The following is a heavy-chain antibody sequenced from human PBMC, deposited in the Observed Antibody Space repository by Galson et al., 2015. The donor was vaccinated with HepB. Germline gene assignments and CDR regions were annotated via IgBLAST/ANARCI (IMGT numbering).Heavy chain of an antibody. CDR1: GYTFTSYG. CDR3: ARDLERRYYGSGSYVDY. CDR2: ISAYNGNT. V-gene: IGHV1-18*04. Sequence: SVKVSCKASGYTFTSYGISWVRQAPGQGLEWMGWISAYNGNTNYAQKLQGRVTMTTDTSTSTAYMELRSLRSDDTAVYYCARDLERRYYGSGSYVDYWGQGTLVTVSS. D-gene: IGHD3-10*01. J-gene: IGHJ4*02.